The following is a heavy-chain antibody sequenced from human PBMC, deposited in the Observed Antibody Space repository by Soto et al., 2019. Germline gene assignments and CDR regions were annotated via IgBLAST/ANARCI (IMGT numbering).Heavy chain of an antibody. Sequence: SLTCTVSGGSINDFYWSWIRQPLGKGLEWIGYIYYSGSTDYNPSLKGRVTISVDTSKNQFSLKLRSVTAADTAVYYCARVGGVAARTFDYWGQGTLVTVSS. V-gene: IGHV4-59*01. D-gene: IGHD6-6*01. CDR2: IYYSGST. CDR1: GGSINDFY. CDR3: ARVGGVAARTFDY. J-gene: IGHJ4*02.